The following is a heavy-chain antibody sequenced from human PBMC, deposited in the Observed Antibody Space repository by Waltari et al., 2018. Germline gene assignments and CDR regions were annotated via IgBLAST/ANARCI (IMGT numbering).Heavy chain of an antibody. V-gene: IGHV1-46*01. Sequence: QVPLVQSGAELKKPGASVNLSCKASGYTFTRYYIQWVRQAPGQGLEWMGVMNSGGDTTIYAQKFQGRVTMTRDTSTSTVYMELSSLRSEDTAVYYCARLGITMTPDYWGQGTLVTVSS. CDR3: ARLGITMTPDY. CDR1: GYTFTRYY. CDR2: MNSGGDTT. J-gene: IGHJ4*02.